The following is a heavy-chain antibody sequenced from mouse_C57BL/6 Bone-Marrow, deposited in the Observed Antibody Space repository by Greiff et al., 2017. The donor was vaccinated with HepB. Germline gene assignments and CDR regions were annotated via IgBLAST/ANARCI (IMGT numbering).Heavy chain of an antibody. J-gene: IGHJ3*01. V-gene: IGHV14-4*01. CDR2: IDPENGDT. Sequence: VHVKQSGAELVRPGASVKLSCTASGFNIKDDYMHWVKQRPEQGLEWIGWIDPENGDTEYASKFQGKATIIADTSSNTAYLQLSSLTSEDTAVYYCTTGAYWGQGTLVTVSA. CDR3: TTGAY. CDR1: GFNIKDDY.